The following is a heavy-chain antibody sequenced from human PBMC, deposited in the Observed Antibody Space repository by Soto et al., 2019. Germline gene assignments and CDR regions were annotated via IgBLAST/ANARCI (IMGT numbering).Heavy chain of an antibody. D-gene: IGHD5-12*01. CDR3: ARTGGDDGYNEYFFDY. V-gene: IGHV3-11*06. Sequence: GGSLRLSCAASGFTFSDYYMSWIRQAPGKGLEWVSYISSRSSYTNYADSVKGRFTISRDNAKNSLYLQMNSLRAEDTAVYYWARTGGDDGYNEYFFDYWGQGTLVTVSS. CDR2: ISSRSSYT. CDR1: GFTFSDYY. J-gene: IGHJ4*02.